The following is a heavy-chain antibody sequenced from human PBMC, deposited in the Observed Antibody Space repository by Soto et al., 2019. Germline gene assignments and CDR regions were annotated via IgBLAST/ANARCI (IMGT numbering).Heavy chain of an antibody. J-gene: IGHJ4*02. CDR3: ATGYSSGYYFDY. CDR2: MNPNSGNT. V-gene: IGHV1-8*01. Sequence: ASVKVSCKASGYTFTSYDINWVRQATGQGLEWMGWMNPNSGNTGYAQKFQGRVTMTRNTSISTAYMELSSLRSEDTVVYYCATGYSSGYYFDYWGQGTLVTVSS. D-gene: IGHD3-22*01. CDR1: GYTFTSYD.